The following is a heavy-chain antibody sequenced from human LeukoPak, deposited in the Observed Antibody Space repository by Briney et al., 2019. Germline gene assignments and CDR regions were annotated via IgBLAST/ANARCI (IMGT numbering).Heavy chain of an antibody. D-gene: IGHD1-26*01. J-gene: IGHJ4*02. CDR3: ARGGSYYEY. CDR2: IYTSGST. CDR1: GGSISSSSYY. Sequence: PSETLSLTCTVSGGSISSSSYYWGWIRQPPGKGLEWIGRIYTSGSTNYNPSLKSRVTMSVDTSKNQFSLKLSSVTAADTAVYYCARGGSYYEYWGQGTLVTVSS. V-gene: IGHV4-61*05.